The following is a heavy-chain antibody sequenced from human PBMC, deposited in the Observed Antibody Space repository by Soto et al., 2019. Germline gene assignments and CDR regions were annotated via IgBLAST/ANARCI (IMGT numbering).Heavy chain of an antibody. Sequence: LSLTCAVSGGSIGGVGYSWSWIRQPPGGVLEWIGYMYHSGTFLKSPSLKTRLTMSLDMSKNQFSLTLNSMTAADTAVYYCARAQFYSGSGNYNNLMFDAWGQGIQVTVYS. CDR1: GGSIGGVGYS. D-gene: IGHD3-10*01. CDR2: MYHSGTF. J-gene: IGHJ5*02. V-gene: IGHV4-30-2*01. CDR3: ARAQFYSGSGNYNNLMFDA.